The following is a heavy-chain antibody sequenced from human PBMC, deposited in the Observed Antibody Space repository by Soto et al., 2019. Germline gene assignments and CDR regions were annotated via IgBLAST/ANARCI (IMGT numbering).Heavy chain of an antibody. CDR2: IYYSGST. V-gene: IGHV4-30-4*01. Sequence: PLSLTCTVSGGSISSGDYYWCWIRQQPGKGLDWIGYIYYSGSTYYNPSLKSRVTISVDTSKNQFSLKLSSVTAADTAVYYCALWVATTMYFDYWGQGTLVTVSS. D-gene: IGHD5-12*01. J-gene: IGHJ4*02. CDR3: ALWVATTMYFDY. CDR1: GGSISSGDYY.